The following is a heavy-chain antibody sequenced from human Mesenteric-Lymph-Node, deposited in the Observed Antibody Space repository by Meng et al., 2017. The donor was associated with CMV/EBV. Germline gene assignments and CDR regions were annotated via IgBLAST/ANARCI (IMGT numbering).Heavy chain of an antibody. CDR1: GYTFTSYG. Sequence: ASVKVSCKASGYTFTSYGISWVRQAPGQGLEWMGWISAYNGNTNYAQKFQARVTMTTDTSTSTANMELRSLRSDDTAVYYCARDTLLWFGEPRGQNWFDPWGQGTLVTVSS. CDR2: ISAYNGNT. D-gene: IGHD3-10*01. J-gene: IGHJ5*02. V-gene: IGHV1-18*01. CDR3: ARDTLLWFGEPRGQNWFDP.